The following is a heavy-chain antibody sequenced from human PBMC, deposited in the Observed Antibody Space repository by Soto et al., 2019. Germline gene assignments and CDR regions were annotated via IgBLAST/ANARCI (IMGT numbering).Heavy chain of an antibody. V-gene: IGHV3-30*03. D-gene: IGHD6-13*01. CDR3: ARDPSQQLVPFPLDY. CDR2: ISYDGSNK. Sequence: GGSLRVSCAASGFTFSSYGMHWGRQAPGKGLEWVAVISYDGSNKYYADSVKGRFTISRDNSKNTLYLQMNSLRAEDTAVYYCARDPSQQLVPFPLDYWGQGTLVTVSS. J-gene: IGHJ4*02. CDR1: GFTFSSYG.